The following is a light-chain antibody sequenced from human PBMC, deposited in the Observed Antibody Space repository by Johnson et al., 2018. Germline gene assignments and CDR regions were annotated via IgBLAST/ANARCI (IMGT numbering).Light chain of an antibody. CDR2: ENN. Sequence: QSVLTQPPSVSAAPGQKVTISCSGSSSNIGNNYVSWYQQLPGTAPKLLIYENNKRPSGIPDRFSGSKSGTSATLGFPGLPTGDEADYYCGTWDSSLSAGNVFGTGTKGTVL. CDR1: SSNIGNNY. CDR3: GTWDSSLSAGNV. V-gene: IGLV1-51*02. J-gene: IGLJ1*01.